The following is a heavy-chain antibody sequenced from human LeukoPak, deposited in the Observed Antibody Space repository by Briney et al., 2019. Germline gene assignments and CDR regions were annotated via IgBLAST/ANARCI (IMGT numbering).Heavy chain of an antibody. CDR1: GFTFSSYG. CDR3: AKGFYDSSGYLPPYAFDI. Sequence: GGSLRLSCAASGFTFSSYGMHWVRQAPGKGLEWVSAISGSGGSTYYADPVKGRFTISRDNSKNTLYLQMNSLRAEDTAVYYCAKGFYDSSGYLPPYAFDIWGQGTMVTVSS. CDR2: ISGSGGST. D-gene: IGHD3-22*01. V-gene: IGHV3-23*01. J-gene: IGHJ3*02.